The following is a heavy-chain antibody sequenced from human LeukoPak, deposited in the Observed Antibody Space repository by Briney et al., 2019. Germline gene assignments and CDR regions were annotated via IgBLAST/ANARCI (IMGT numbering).Heavy chain of an antibody. V-gene: IGHV3-23*01. CDR2: IRGSGDDT. CDR1: GGTFSNYA. CDR3: AKGGAYCSGGSCSNFDY. Sequence: AGSLRLSCTVSGGTFSNYAMSWVRQAPGKGLEWVSRIRGSGDDTHYAYSVRGRFTISRDNSKNTPYLQMNSLRAEDTAVYFCAKGGAYCSGGSCSNFDYWGQGTLVTVSS. D-gene: IGHD2-15*01. J-gene: IGHJ4*02.